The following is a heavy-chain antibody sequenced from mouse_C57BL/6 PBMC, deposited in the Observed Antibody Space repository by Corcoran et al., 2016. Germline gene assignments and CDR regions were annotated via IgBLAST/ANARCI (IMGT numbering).Heavy chain of an antibody. CDR2: INPNNGGT. Sequence: EVQLQQSGPELVKPGASVKIPCKASGYTFTDYNMDWVKQSHGKSLEWIGDINPNNGGTIYNQKFKGKPTLTVDKYSSKAYMELRSLTSEDTAVDYCARHGSSPYYFDYWGQGTTLTVSS. J-gene: IGHJ2*01. D-gene: IGHD1-1*01. CDR1: GYTFTDYN. CDR3: ARHGSSPYYFDY. V-gene: IGHV1-18*01.